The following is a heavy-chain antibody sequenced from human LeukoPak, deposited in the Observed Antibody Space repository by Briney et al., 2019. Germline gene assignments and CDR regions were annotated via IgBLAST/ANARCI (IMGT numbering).Heavy chain of an antibody. Sequence: GRSLRLSCAASGFTFDDYAMHWARQAPGKGLEWVSGISWNSGNIGYADSVKGRFTISRDNAKNSLYLQMYSLRTEDTAVYYCARGRPSSNIAARGNWFDPWGQGTLVTVSS. CDR3: ARGRPSSNIAARGNWFDP. V-gene: IGHV3-9*01. CDR2: ISWNSGNI. J-gene: IGHJ5*02. D-gene: IGHD6-6*01. CDR1: GFTFDDYA.